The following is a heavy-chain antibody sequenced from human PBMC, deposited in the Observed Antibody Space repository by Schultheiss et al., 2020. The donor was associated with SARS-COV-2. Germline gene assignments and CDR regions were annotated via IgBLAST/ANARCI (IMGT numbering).Heavy chain of an antibody. CDR1: GFTFSSYA. D-gene: IGHD3-22*01. CDR3: AKVLGYYDSSGYYRGYFDY. J-gene: IGHJ4*02. Sequence: GGSLRLSCAASGFTFSSYAMHWVRQAPGKGLEWVAVISYDGSNKYYADSVKGRFTISRDNSKNTLYLQMNSLRAEDTAVYYCAKVLGYYDSSGYYRGYFDYWGQGTLVTVSS. CDR2: ISYDGSNK. V-gene: IGHV3-30*04.